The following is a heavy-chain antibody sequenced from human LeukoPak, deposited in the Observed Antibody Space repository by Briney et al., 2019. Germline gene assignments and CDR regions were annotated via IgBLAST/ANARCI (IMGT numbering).Heavy chain of an antibody. CDR1: GFPFSSYS. Sequence: GGSLRLSCAASGFPFSSYSMNWVRQAPGKGLEWVSSISSSSSYIYYADSVKGRFTISRDNAKNSLYLQMNSLRAEDTAVYYCATDPFAVAEYYYYYYYMDVWGKGTTVTVSS. CDR2: ISSSSSYI. J-gene: IGHJ6*03. V-gene: IGHV3-21*01. CDR3: ATDPFAVAEYYYYYYYMDV. D-gene: IGHD6-19*01.